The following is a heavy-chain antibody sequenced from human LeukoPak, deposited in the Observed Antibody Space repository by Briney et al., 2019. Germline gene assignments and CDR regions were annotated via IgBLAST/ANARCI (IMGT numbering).Heavy chain of an antibody. CDR1: GGSISSSSYY. D-gene: IGHD6-19*01. Sequence: SETLSLTCTVSGGSISSSSYYWGWIRQPPGKGLEWIGSIYYSGSTYYNPSLKSRVTISVDTSKNQFSLKLSSVTAADTAVYYCARRGYVESVAHRDYWGQGTLVTVSS. V-gene: IGHV4-39*01. J-gene: IGHJ4*02. CDR3: ARRGYVESVAHRDY. CDR2: IYYSGST.